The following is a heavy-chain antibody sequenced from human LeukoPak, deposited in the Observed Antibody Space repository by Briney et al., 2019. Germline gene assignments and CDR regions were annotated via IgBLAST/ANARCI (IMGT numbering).Heavy chain of an antibody. CDR2: ISSSSSTI. J-gene: IGHJ4*02. CDR1: GFTFSSYE. CDR3: ATDLLGQQGY. D-gene: IGHD6-13*01. Sequence: GGSLRLSCAASGFTFSSYEMNWVRQAPGKGLEWVSYISSSSSTIYYADSVKGRFTISRDNAKNSLYLQMNSLRAEDTAVYYCATDLLGQQGYWGQGTLVTVSS. V-gene: IGHV3-48*01.